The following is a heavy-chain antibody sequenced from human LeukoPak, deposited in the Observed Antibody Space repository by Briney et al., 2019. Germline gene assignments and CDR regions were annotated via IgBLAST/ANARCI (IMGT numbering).Heavy chain of an antibody. CDR3: ARDGTSTDDY. CDR1: GYTFSNFG. CDR2: ISGNNDNP. J-gene: IGHJ4*02. D-gene: IGHD2-2*01. V-gene: IGHV1-18*01. Sequence: GASVKVSCKTSGYTFSNFGISWVRQAPGRGLEWMGWISGNNDNPNYGQKFQGRFTVTTDSSTSTAYMELRNLRSVDTAVYYCARDGTSTDDYWGQGTLVTVSS.